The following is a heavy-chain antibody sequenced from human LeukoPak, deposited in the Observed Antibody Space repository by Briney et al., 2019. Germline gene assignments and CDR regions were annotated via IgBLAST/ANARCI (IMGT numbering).Heavy chain of an antibody. CDR3: ARLGGADIVVVPAASPYYFDY. CDR2: IYPGDSDT. D-gene: IGHD2-2*01. V-gene: IGHV5-51*01. J-gene: IGHJ4*02. Sequence: GESLEISCKGSGYSFTSYWIGWVRQMPGKGLEWMRIIYPGDSDTRYSPSFQGQVTISADKSISTAYLQWSSLKASDTAMYYCARLGGADIVVVPAASPYYFDYRGQGTLVTVSS. CDR1: GYSFTSYW.